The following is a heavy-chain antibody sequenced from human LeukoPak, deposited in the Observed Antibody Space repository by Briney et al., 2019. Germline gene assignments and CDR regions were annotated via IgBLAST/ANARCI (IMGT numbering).Heavy chain of an antibody. CDR2: ISGSCGSR. CDR1: GCTFSSYT. J-gene: IGHJ5*02. V-gene: IGHV3-23*01. Sequence: PAGSLSLSCAVSGCTFSSYTMNWVCHAPGPGMELVSAISGSCGSRYYSNSVMGRFTTSRDNSKKTLYLQMNSLRAEDTAVYYCARTRYCSGGSCYAPSWFDPWGQGTLVTVSS. CDR3: ARTRYCSGGSCYAPSWFDP. D-gene: IGHD2-15*01.